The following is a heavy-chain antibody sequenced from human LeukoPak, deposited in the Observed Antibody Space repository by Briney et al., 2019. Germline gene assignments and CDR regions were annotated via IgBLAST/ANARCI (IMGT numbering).Heavy chain of an antibody. V-gene: IGHV3-48*03. Sequence: QAGGSLRLSCAASGFTFSSYEMNWVRQAPGKGLEWVSYISSSGSTIYYADSVKGRFTISRDNAKNSLYLQMNSLRAEDTAVYYCARESGDGYTPFDYWAQGTLVTVSS. J-gene: IGHJ4*02. CDR1: GFTFSSYE. CDR2: ISSSGSTI. CDR3: ARESGDGYTPFDY. D-gene: IGHD5-24*01.